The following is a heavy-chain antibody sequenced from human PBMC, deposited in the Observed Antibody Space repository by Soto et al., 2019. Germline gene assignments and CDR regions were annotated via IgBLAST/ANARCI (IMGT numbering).Heavy chain of an antibody. CDR3: ARSLRNDFFDY. Sequence: TSETLSLTCAVYGGSFSGYYWNWIRQPPGKGLEWIGEIDHSGYTNYNPSLKSRVSISLDTSKSQVSLKLSSVTAADTAVYYCARSLRNDFFDYWGQGTLVTVSS. D-gene: IGHD3-3*01. J-gene: IGHJ4*02. CDR1: GGSFSGYY. V-gene: IGHV4-34*01. CDR2: IDHSGYT.